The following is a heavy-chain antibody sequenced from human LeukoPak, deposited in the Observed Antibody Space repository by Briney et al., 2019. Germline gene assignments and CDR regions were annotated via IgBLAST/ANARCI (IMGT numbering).Heavy chain of an antibody. V-gene: IGHV3-30*03. CDR2: ISYDGSNK. CDR1: GFTFSSYW. CDR3: ARGPYSMVRGVIYY. D-gene: IGHD3-10*01. Sequence: GGSLRLSCAASGFTFSSYWMSWVRQTPGKGLEWVAVISYDGSNKYYADSVKGRFTISRDNSKNTLYLQMNSLRAEDTAVYYCARGPYSMVRGVIYYWGQGTLVTVSS. J-gene: IGHJ4*02.